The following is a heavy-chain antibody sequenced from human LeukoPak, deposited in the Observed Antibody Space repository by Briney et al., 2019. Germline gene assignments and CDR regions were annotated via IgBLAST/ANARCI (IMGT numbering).Heavy chain of an antibody. Sequence: GGSLRLSCAASGFTFSNFAMSWVRQAPGKGLEWVSVISASGGSTYYADSVKGRFTISRDNPKNTLYLQMNSLRAEDTAVYYCAKGRESSDRRRVDYWGQGILVTVSS. CDR1: GFTFSNFA. CDR3: AKGRESSDRRRVDY. CDR2: ISASGGST. D-gene: IGHD6-19*01. J-gene: IGHJ4*02. V-gene: IGHV3-23*01.